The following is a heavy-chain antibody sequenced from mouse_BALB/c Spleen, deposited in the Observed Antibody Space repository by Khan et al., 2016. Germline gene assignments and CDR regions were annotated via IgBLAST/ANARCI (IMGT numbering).Heavy chain of an antibody. J-gene: IGHJ2*02. CDR2: IRLKSDDYVT. Sequence: EVKLEESGGGLVKPGGSMKVSCVASGFTLSNYWMNWVRQSPETGLEGVAEIRLKSDDYVTHYEETVKGRFTISRGDSKSSVHMQTNALRAEDTGSNYCGILLWGRGTSLTVSS. V-gene: IGHV6-6*02. CDR3: GILL. CDR1: GFTLSNYW.